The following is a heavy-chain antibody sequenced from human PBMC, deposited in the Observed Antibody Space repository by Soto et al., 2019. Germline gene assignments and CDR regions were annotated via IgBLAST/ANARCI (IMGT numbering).Heavy chain of an antibody. J-gene: IGHJ6*03. CDR3: ARVRGLDYYYYMDV. Sequence: SETLSLTCTVSGGTIISYYWSWIRQPPGKGLEWIGYIYYSGSTNYNPSLKSRVTISVDTSKNQFSLKLSSVTAADTAVYYCARVRGLDYYYYMDVWGKGTTVTRLL. D-gene: IGHD2-15*01. CDR2: IYYSGST. V-gene: IGHV4-59*01. CDR1: GGTIISYY.